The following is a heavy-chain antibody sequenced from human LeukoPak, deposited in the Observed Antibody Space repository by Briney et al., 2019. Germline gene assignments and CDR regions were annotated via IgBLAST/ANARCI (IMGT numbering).Heavy chain of an antibody. D-gene: IGHD3-10*01. CDR1: GGTFSSYA. CDR2: FDPEHGET. J-gene: IGHJ6*04. Sequence: ASVKVSCKASGGTFSSYAISWVRQAPGKGLEWMGGFDPEHGETIYAQKFQGRVTMTEDTSTDTACMELSTLKSEDTAVYYCATEADGSLTVWGKGTMVTVSS. V-gene: IGHV1-24*01. CDR3: ATEADGSLTV.